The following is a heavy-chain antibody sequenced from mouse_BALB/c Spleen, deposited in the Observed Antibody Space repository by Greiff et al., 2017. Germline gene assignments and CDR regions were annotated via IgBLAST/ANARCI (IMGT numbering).Heavy chain of an antibody. D-gene: IGHD2-10*02. V-gene: IGHV3-6*02. CDR2: ISYDGSN. CDR3: ARVWSYYFDY. Sequence: EVKLQESGPGLVKPSQSLSLTCSVTGYSITSGYYWNWIRQFPGNKLEWMGYISYDGSNNYNPSLKNRISITRDTSKNQFFLKLNSVTTEDTATYYCARVWSYYFDYWGQGTTLTVSS. CDR1: GYSITSGYY. J-gene: IGHJ2*01.